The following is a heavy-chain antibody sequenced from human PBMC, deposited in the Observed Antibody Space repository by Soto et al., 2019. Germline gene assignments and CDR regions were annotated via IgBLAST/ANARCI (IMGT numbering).Heavy chain of an antibody. CDR3: AHGSYGDFRLNFDY. D-gene: IGHD4-17*01. J-gene: IGHJ4*02. Sequence: QITLKESGPTLVNPTQTLTLTCTFSGFSLSTSGVGVGWIRQPPGKALEWLALIYWNDDKRYSPSLKSRLTITKDPSKTQVVLTMTNMDPVDTATYYCAHGSYGDFRLNFDYWGQGTLVTVSS. CDR2: IYWNDDK. V-gene: IGHV2-5*01. CDR1: GFSLSTSGVG.